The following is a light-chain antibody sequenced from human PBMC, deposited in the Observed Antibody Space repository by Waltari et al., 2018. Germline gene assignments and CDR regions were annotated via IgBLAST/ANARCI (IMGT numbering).Light chain of an antibody. CDR2: SAS. Sequence: DIQMTQSPSSLSASAGDRVTITCRASQSISNYLNWYQQKPGKAPKVLIYSASALQSWVPSRFSGSGSGTDFTLTISSLQPEDFATYYCQQSYSVPPYTFGQGTKLEIK. J-gene: IGKJ2*01. CDR1: QSISNY. CDR3: QQSYSVPPYT. V-gene: IGKV1-39*01.